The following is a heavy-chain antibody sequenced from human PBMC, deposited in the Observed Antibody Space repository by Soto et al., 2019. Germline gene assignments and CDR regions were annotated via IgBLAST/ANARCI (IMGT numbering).Heavy chain of an antibody. CDR1: GGTFSSYA. CDR2: IIPIFGTA. CDR3: ARGYYYGSGSYGSWFDP. V-gene: IGHV1-69*12. D-gene: IGHD3-10*01. J-gene: IGHJ5*02. Sequence: QVQLVQSGAEVKMPGSSVKVSCKASGGTFSSYAISWVRQAPGQGLEWMGGIIPIFGTANYAQKFQGRVTITADESTSTAYMELSSLRSEDTAVYYCARGYYYGSGSYGSWFDPWGQGTLVTVSS.